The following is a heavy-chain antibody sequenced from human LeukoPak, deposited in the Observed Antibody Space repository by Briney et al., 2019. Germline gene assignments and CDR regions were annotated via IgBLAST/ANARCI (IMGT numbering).Heavy chain of an antibody. CDR2: ICYSGST. D-gene: IGHD2-21*02. CDR1: GGSISSGGYY. Sequence: PSETLSLTCTVSGGSISSGGYYWSWIRQHPGKGLEWIGYICYSGSTYYNPSLKSRVTISVDTSKNQFSLKLSSVTAADTAVYYCARRVMAYCGGDCYPDAFDIWGQGTMVTVSS. CDR3: ARRVMAYCGGDCYPDAFDI. J-gene: IGHJ3*02. V-gene: IGHV4-31*03.